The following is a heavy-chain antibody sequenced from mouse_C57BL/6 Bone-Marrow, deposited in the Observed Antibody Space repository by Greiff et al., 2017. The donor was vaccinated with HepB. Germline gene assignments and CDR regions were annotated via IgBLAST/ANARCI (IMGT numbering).Heavy chain of an antibody. J-gene: IGHJ4*01. CDR2: IYPGSGST. CDR1: GYTFTSYW. CDR3: ARDGYRYYLDY. V-gene: IGHV1-55*01. D-gene: IGHD2-12*01. Sequence: VQLQQSGAELVKPGASVKMSCKASGYTFTSYWITWVKQRPGQGLEWIGDIYPGSGSTTYNEKFKSKAKLTVDTSTNTAYMQLSSLTSEDSAVYYCARDGYRYYLDYWGQGTSVTVSA.